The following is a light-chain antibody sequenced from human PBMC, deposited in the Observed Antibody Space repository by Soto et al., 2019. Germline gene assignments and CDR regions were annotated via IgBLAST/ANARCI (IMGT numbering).Light chain of an antibody. CDR2: DVS. Sequence: QSVLTQPASVSGSPGQSITISCTGTSSDVGGYNYVVWYQQHPGKAPRVLIHDVSRRPSGVSNRFSGSKSGDTASLTISGLPAEDEADYYCSSYASSGIEVIGGGTQVDVL. CDR3: SSYASSGIEV. V-gene: IGLV2-14*01. J-gene: IGLJ2*01. CDR1: SSDVGGYNY.